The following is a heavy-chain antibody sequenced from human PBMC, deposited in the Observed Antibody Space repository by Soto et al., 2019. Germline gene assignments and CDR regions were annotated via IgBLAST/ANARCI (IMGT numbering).Heavy chain of an antibody. CDR3: ARDSPPGYCSSTSCYAGAFDI. CDR2: IIPIFGTA. CDR1: GGTFSSYA. J-gene: IGHJ3*02. Sequence: ASVKLSCKASGGTFSSYAISWVQQAPGQGLEWMGGIIPIFGTANYAQKFQGRVTITADESTSTAYMELSSLRSEDTAVYYCARDSPPGYCSSTSCYAGAFDIWGQGTMVTVSS. D-gene: IGHD2-2*01. V-gene: IGHV1-69*13.